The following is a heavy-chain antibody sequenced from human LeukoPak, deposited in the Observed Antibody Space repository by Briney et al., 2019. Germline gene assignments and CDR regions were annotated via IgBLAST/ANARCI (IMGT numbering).Heavy chain of an antibody. CDR3: ALGYGDYDYYMDV. J-gene: IGHJ6*03. Sequence: ASVKVSCKASGYTFTGYYMHWVRQAPGQGLEWMGWINPNSGGANYAQKFQGRVTMTRDTSISTAYMELSRLRSDDTAVYYCALGYGDYDYYMDVWGKGTTVTISS. CDR1: GYTFTGYY. V-gene: IGHV1-2*02. CDR2: INPNSGGA. D-gene: IGHD4-17*01.